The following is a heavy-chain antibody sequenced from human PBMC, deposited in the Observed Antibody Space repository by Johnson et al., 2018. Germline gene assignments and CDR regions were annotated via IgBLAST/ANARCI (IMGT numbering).Heavy chain of an antibody. Sequence: QVQLVESGAEVKKPGSSVKVSCKASGGTFSSYAISWVRQAPGQGLEWMGGIIPIFGTTNYAQKFQGRVTIPADESTSTAYMELSSLRSEDTAVYYCRRKDMLVLPAAISHYYGMDVWGQGTTVTVSS. D-gene: IGHD2-2*02. CDR3: RRKDMLVLPAAISHYYGMDV. CDR2: IIPIFGTT. CDR1: GGTFSSYA. J-gene: IGHJ6*02. V-gene: IGHV1-69*01.